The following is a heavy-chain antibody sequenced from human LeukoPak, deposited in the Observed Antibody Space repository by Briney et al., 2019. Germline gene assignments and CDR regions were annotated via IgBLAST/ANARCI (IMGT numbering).Heavy chain of an antibody. J-gene: IGHJ3*01. Sequence: ASVKVSCKASGYTFTSYDINWVRQATGQGLEWMGWINPFNGNTNDAERFQGRVIMTTDTSTRTAYMELRGLRSDDTAVYYCARDYTSAEWLGFAFDVWGQGTMISVSA. CDR1: GYTFTSYD. CDR2: INPFNGNT. V-gene: IGHV1-18*01. CDR3: ARDYTSAEWLGFAFDV. D-gene: IGHD6-19*01.